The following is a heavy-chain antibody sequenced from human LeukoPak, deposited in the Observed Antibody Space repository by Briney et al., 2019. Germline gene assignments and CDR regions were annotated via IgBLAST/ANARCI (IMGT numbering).Heavy chain of an antibody. CDR3: AIFREYCSSTSCPGPFDY. D-gene: IGHD2-2*01. Sequence: ASVKVSCKASGGTFSSYAISWVRQAPGQGLEWMGRIIPILGIANYAQKFQGRVTITADKSTSTAYMELSSLRSEDTAVYYCAIFREYCSSTSCPGPFDYWGQGTLVTVSS. J-gene: IGHJ4*02. CDR1: GGTFSSYA. CDR2: IIPILGIA. V-gene: IGHV1-69*04.